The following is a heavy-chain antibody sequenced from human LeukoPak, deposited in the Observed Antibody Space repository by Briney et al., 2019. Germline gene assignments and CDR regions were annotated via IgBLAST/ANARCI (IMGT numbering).Heavy chain of an antibody. V-gene: IGHV3-30*18. Sequence: QPGGSLRLSCAASGFTFSSYAMHWVRQAPGKGLEWVAVISYDGSNKYCADSVKGRFTISRDNSKNTLYLQMNSLRAEDTAVYYCAKDYYDSSGYYNDAFDMWGQGTMVTVSS. J-gene: IGHJ3*02. CDR3: AKDYYDSSGYYNDAFDM. CDR1: GFTFSSYA. CDR2: ISYDGSNK. D-gene: IGHD3-22*01.